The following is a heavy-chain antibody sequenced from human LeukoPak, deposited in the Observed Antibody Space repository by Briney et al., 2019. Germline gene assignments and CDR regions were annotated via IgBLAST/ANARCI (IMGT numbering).Heavy chain of an antibody. V-gene: IGHV1-8*01. J-gene: IGHJ5*02. Sequence: ASVKVSCEASGYTFTSYDINWVRQATGQGLEWMVWMNPNSGNRGYAQKFKGRVTMTWNTSISTAYMELSSLRSEDTAVYYCARGHYYGSGSIFRGFDPWGQGTLVTVSS. CDR3: ARGHYYGSGSIFRGFDP. D-gene: IGHD3-10*01. CDR2: MNPNSGNR. CDR1: GYTFTSYD.